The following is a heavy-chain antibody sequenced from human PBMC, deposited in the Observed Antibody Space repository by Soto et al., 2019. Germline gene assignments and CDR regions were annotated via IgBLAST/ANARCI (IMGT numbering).Heavy chain of an antibody. Sequence: ASVKVSCKASGGTFSGYAISWVRQALGQGLEWMGGIIPIFGTANYAQKFQGRVTITADESTSTAYMELSSLRSEDTAVYYCARRYYYDSSGYYPNPLWFDPWGQGTLVTSPQ. CDR2: IIPIFGTA. CDR3: ARRYYYDSSGYYPNPLWFDP. CDR1: GGTFSGYA. D-gene: IGHD3-22*01. J-gene: IGHJ5*02. V-gene: IGHV1-69*13.